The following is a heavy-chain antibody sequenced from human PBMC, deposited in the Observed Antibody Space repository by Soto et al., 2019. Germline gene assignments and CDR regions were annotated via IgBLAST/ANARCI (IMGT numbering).Heavy chain of an antibody. V-gene: IGHV4-30-2*01. Sequence: SETLSLTCAVSGGSISSGGYSWSWIRQPPGKGLEWIGYIYESGSTYYNPSLKSQVTISVDRSKNQFSLKLSSVTAADTAVYYCARVHYGDYGYGMDVWGQGTTVTVSS. CDR3: ARVHYGDYGYGMDV. CDR2: IYESGST. D-gene: IGHD4-17*01. J-gene: IGHJ6*02. CDR1: GGSISSGGYS.